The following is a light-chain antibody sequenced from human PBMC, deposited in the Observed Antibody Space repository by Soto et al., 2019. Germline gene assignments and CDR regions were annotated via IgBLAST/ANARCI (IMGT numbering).Light chain of an antibody. Sequence: QSALTQPASVSGSPGQTITISCTGTSSDVGGYNYVSWFQQHPGKVPKLMIYEVSNRPSGVSNRFSGSKSANTASLTISGLQAEDEAEYYCSSYTTSNTLYVFGTGTKVTVL. V-gene: IGLV2-14*01. CDR1: SSDVGGYNY. CDR3: SSYTTSNTLYV. J-gene: IGLJ1*01. CDR2: EVS.